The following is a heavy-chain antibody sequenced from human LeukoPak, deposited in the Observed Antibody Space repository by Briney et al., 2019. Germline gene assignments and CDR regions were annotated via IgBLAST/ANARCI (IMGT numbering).Heavy chain of an antibody. CDR2: NYYSGST. CDR3: ARTMVVTPAVDY. Sequence: KPSETLSLTCTVSGGSISSSSYYWGWIRQPPGKGLEWIGSNYYSGSTYYNPSLKSRVTISVDTSKNQFSLKLSSVTAADTAVYYCARTMVVTPAVDYWGQGTLVTVSS. D-gene: IGHD4-23*01. V-gene: IGHV4-39*01. CDR1: GGSISSSSYY. J-gene: IGHJ4*02.